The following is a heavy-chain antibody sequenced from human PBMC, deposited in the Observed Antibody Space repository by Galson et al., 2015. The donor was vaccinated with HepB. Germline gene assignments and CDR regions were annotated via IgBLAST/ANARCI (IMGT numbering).Heavy chain of an antibody. CDR2: IIPIFGTA. CDR1: GGTFSSYA. Sequence: SVKVSCKASGGTFSSYAISWVRQAPGQGLEWMGGIIPIFGTANYAQKFQGRVTITADESTSTAYMELSSLRSEDTAVYYCARRGENFGRRGAFDIWGQGTMVTVSS. D-gene: IGHD3-3*01. CDR3: ARRGENFGRRGAFDI. J-gene: IGHJ3*02. V-gene: IGHV1-69*13.